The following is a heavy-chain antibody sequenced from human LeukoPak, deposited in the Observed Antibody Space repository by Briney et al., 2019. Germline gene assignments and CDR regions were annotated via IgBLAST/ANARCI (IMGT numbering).Heavy chain of an antibody. CDR1: GFTFSSYW. J-gene: IGHJ4*02. V-gene: IGHV3-74*01. CDR2: IDRDGSRI. Sequence: GSLILSCAVSGFTFSSYWMHWVRQAPGKGLVWVSRIDRDGSRINYADSVKGRFTISRDNGKNTLFLQMNSLRAKDAAVYYCVRGNDYGGPHYWGQGTLVTVSS. D-gene: IGHD4-23*01. CDR3: VRGNDYGGPHY.